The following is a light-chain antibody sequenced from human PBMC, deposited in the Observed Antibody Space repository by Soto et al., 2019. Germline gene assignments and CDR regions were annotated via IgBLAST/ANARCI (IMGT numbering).Light chain of an antibody. J-gene: IGKJ1*01. V-gene: IGKV3-20*01. CDR3: QQYESSPWT. CDR2: GAS. Sequence: EIVLTQSPGTLSLSPGERATLSCRASQSVSSSFLAWYQQKPGQAPRLLIYGASSRATGIPDRFSGSGSGTDFTLTISGLEPEGFAVYYCQQYESSPWTFGQGTRVEIK. CDR1: QSVSSSF.